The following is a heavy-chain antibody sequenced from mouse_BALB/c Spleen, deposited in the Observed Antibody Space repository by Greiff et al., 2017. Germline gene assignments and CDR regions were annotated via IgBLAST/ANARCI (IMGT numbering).Heavy chain of an antibody. CDR1: GYTFTSYY. V-gene: IGHV1S56*01. J-gene: IGHJ4*01. Sequence: QVQLQQSGPELVKPGASVRISCKASGYTFTSYYIHWVKQRPGQGLEWIGWIYPGNVNTKYNEKFKGKATLTADKSSSTAYMQLSSLTSEDSAVYFCARQVRQGSLYAMDDWGQGTSVTVSS. D-gene: IGHD2-14*01. CDR3: ARQVRQGSLYAMDD. CDR2: IYPGNVNT.